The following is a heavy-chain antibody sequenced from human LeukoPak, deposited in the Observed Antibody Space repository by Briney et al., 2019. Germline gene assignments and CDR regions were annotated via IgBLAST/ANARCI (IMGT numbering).Heavy chain of an antibody. CDR2: INHSGST. CDR1: GGSFSGYY. CDR3: ARGRLTPPTYYMDV. D-gene: IGHD3-16*01. V-gene: IGHV4-34*01. J-gene: IGHJ6*03. Sequence: SETLSLTCAVYGGSFSGYYWSWIRQPPGKGLEWIGEINHSGSTIHSPSLKSRITISVDTSRNQFSLKLSSVTAADTAVYYCARGRLTPPTYYMDVWDKGTTVTVSS.